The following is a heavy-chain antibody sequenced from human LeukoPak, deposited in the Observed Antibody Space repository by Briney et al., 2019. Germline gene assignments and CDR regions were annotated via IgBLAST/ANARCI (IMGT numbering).Heavy chain of an antibody. CDR2: IYYSGST. CDR3: ARGARYYYGSGSYLRPYNWFDP. V-gene: IGHV4-59*01. CDR1: GGSISSYY. J-gene: IGHJ5*02. Sequence: PSETLSLTRTVSGGSISSYYWSWIRQPPGKGLEWIGYIYYSGSTNYNPSLKSRVTISVDTSRNQFSLKLSSVTAADTAVYYCARGARYYYGSGSYLRPYNWFDPWGQGTLVTVSS. D-gene: IGHD3-10*01.